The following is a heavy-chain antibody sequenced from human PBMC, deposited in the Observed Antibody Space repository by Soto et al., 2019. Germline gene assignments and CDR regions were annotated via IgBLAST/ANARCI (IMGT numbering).Heavy chain of an antibody. Sequence: SETLSLTCAVYGGSFSGYYWSWIRQSPGKGLEWIGEINHRGSTNYNPSLKSRVTISVDTSKNQFSLKVRSVTAADTAVYYCARASGESYPGSRVFDSWGQGTRVTVSS. J-gene: IGHJ4*02. CDR3: ARASGESYPGSRVFDS. CDR2: INHRGST. D-gene: IGHD3-10*01. CDR1: GGSFSGYY. V-gene: IGHV4-34*01.